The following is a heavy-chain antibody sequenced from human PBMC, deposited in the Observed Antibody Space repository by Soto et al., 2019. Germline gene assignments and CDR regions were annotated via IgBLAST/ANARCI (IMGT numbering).Heavy chain of an antibody. CDR1: GDSVSSNSAA. CDR3: ARDRFVAAAGRKYNSGMDV. Sequence: PSQTLSLTCAISGDSVSSNSAAWNWISQSPSRGLEWLGRTYYRSKCDNDYAVSVKSRITINPDTSKNQFSLQLNSVTPEDTAVYYCARDRFVAAAGRKYNSGMDVWGQGTTVPVSS. D-gene: IGHD6-13*01. J-gene: IGHJ6*02. CDR2: TYYRSKCDN. V-gene: IGHV6-1*01.